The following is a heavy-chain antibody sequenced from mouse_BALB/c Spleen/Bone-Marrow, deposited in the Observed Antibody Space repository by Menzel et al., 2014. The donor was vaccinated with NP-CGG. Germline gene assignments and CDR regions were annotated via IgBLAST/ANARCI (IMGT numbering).Heavy chain of an antibody. Sequence: VQLVESGPELVKPGASVKISCKASGYTFTDYYINWVKQKPGQGLEWIGWIYPGSGNTKYNEKFKGKATLTVDTSSSTAYMQLSSLTSEDTAVYLCARILYWYFDVWGAGTTVTVFS. CDR2: IYPGSGNT. J-gene: IGHJ1*01. CDR3: ARILYWYFDV. CDR1: GYTFTDYY. V-gene: IGHV1-84*02.